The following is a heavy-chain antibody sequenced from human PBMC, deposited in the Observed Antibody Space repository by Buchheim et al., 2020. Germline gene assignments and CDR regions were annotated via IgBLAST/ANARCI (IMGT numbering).Heavy chain of an antibody. V-gene: IGHV3-30*18. J-gene: IGHJ4*02. CDR2: ISYDGSNK. Sequence: QVQLVESGGGVVQPGRSLRLSCAASGFTFSSYGMHWVRQAPGKGLEWVAVISYDGSNKYYADSVKGRFTISRDNSKNTLYLQMNSLRAEDTAVYYCAKDFDSSGYSLYFDYWGQGTL. CDR3: AKDFDSSGYSLYFDY. D-gene: IGHD3-22*01. CDR1: GFTFSSYG.